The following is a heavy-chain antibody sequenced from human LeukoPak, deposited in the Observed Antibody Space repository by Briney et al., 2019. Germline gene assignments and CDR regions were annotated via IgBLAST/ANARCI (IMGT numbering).Heavy chain of an antibody. CDR3: ARDNTMLRGLWRADYYGMDV. J-gene: IGHJ6*02. Sequence: PSETLSLTCTVSGXSISSYYWSWIRQPPGKGQEWIGYISYSGGTNYSPSLKSRVTISVDTSKNQFSLKLSSVTAADTAVYYCARDNTMLRGLWRADYYGMDVWGQGTTVTVSS. V-gene: IGHV4-59*01. CDR1: GXSISSYY. CDR2: ISYSGGT. D-gene: IGHD3-10*01.